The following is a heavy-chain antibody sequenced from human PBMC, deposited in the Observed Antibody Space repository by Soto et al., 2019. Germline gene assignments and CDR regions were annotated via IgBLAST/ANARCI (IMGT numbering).Heavy chain of an antibody. Sequence: QVQLVQSGAEVKKPGASGKVSCKASGYTFTSYGISWVRQAPGQGLEWMGWISAYNGNTNYARKLQGRVTMNTDTSRNTAYMEQRSLRSDDTAFYYGARLKEGGNSQLGYYDMDVRGQGTTVTVSS. CDR3: ARLKEGGNSQLGYYDMDV. J-gene: IGHJ6*02. CDR1: GYTFTSYG. D-gene: IGHD2-21*02. V-gene: IGHV1-18*01. CDR2: ISAYNGNT.